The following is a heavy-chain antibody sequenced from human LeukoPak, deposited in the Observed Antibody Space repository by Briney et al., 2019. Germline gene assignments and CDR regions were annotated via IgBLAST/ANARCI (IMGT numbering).Heavy chain of an antibody. CDR2: IYTSGST. Sequence: ASETLSLTCTVSGGSISSYYWSWIRQPAGKGLEWIGRIYTSGSTNYNPSLKSRVTMSVDTSKNQFSLKLSSVTAADTAVYYCARDQLVGATGWFDPWGQGTLVTVSS. CDR1: GGSISSYY. CDR3: ARDQLVGATGWFDP. J-gene: IGHJ5*02. D-gene: IGHD1-26*01. V-gene: IGHV4-4*07.